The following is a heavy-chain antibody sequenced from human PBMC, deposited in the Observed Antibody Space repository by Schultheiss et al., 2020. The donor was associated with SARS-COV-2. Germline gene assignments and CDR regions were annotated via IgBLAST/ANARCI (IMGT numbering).Heavy chain of an antibody. V-gene: IGHV3-7*03. D-gene: IGHD4-17*01. CDR1: GFTFSSYG. CDR3: ARDGDAHGDDYDY. CDR2: IKPDASEK. J-gene: IGHJ4*02. Sequence: GGSLRLSCAASGFTFSSYGMHWVRQAPGKGLEWVANIKPDASEKHYVDSVKARFTVSRDNAKKSLYLQMNSLRAEDTAVYYCARDGDAHGDDYDYWGQGALVTVSS.